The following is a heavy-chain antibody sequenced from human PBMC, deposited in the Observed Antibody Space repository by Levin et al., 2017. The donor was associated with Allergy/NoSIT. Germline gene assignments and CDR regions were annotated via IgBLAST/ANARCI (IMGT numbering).Heavy chain of an antibody. CDR1: GGSISSYY. CDR2: IYYSGST. CDR3: ARDGRGVSGRPPFDY. J-gene: IGHJ4*02. D-gene: IGHD2-8*01. V-gene: IGHV4-59*01. Sequence: ESLKISCTVSGGSISSYYWSWIRQPPGKGPEWIGYIYYSGSTNYNPSLQSRVTISIDTSKNQFSLKLRSVTAADTAVYYCARDGRGVSGRPPFDYWGQGTLVTVSS.